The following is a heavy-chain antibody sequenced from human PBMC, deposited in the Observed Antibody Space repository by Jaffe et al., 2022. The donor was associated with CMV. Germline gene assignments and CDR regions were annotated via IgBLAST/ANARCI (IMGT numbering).Heavy chain of an antibody. CDR3: ARGAGTTWFDP. CDR2: IYYSGTT. D-gene: IGHD1-7*01. CDR1: GGSISSYY. J-gene: IGHJ5*02. V-gene: IGHV4-59*01. Sequence: QVQLQESGPGLVKPSETLSLTCTVSGGSISSYYWSWIRQPPGKGLEWIGYIYYSGTTNYNPSLKSRVTISIDTSKNQFSLKLSSVTAADTAVYYCARGAGTTWFDPWGQGTLVTVSS.